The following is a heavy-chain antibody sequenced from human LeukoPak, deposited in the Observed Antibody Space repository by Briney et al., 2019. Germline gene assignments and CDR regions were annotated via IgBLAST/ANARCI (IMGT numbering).Heavy chain of an antibody. CDR1: GYTFTSYG. CDR3: ARFDYYDSSGLAPY. J-gene: IGHJ4*02. V-gene: IGHV1-18*01. Sequence: GASVKVSCKASGYTFTSYGTSWVRQAPGQGLEWMGWISAYNGNTNYAQKLQGRVTMTTDTSTSTAYMELRSLRSDDTAVYYCARFDYYDSSGLAPYWGQGTLVTVSS. D-gene: IGHD3-22*01. CDR2: ISAYNGNT.